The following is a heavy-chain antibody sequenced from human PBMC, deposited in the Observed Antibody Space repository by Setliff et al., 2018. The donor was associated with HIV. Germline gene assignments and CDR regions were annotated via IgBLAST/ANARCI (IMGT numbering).Heavy chain of an antibody. V-gene: IGHV4-39*01. CDR2: FHYSGST. CDR1: GGSISKHYY. Sequence: KTSETLSLTCNVSGGSISKHYYWGWIRQPPDKGLEWIGSFHYSGSTSYNPSLRSRVTISVDTSKNQLSLKLTSVTAADTAVYYCARGRITMVRGVIHNWFDPWGQGTLVTVSS. J-gene: IGHJ5*02. D-gene: IGHD3-10*01. CDR3: ARGRITMVRGVIHNWFDP.